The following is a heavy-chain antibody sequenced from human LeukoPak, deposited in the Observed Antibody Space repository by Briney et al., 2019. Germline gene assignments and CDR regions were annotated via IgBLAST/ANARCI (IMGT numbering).Heavy chain of an antibody. CDR1: GFTFNNYA. CDR2: INGSGDTT. Sequence: PGGSLRLSCAASGFTFNNYAMSWVRQAPGKGLEWVSAINGSGDTTYYADSVKGRFTISRDNSKNTLYLQMNSLRAEDTAVYYCAKIPEGGWHFDYWGQGTLVTVSS. CDR3: AKIPEGGWHFDY. D-gene: IGHD2-15*01. J-gene: IGHJ4*02. V-gene: IGHV3-23*01.